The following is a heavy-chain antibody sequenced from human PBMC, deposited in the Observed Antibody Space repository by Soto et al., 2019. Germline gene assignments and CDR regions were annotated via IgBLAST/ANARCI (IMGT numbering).Heavy chain of an antibody. CDR2: IRSKANSYAT. CDR3: TRPSDVDTAMVEFDRHGMDV. CDR1: GFTFSGSA. V-gene: IGHV3-73*01. D-gene: IGHD5-18*01. Sequence: EVQLVESGGGLVQPGGSLKLSCAASGFTFSGSAMHWVRQASGKGLEWVGRIRSKANSYATAYAASVKGRFTISRDDSKSTAYLQMNSLKTEDTAVYYCTRPSDVDTAMVEFDRHGMDVWGQGTTVTVSS. J-gene: IGHJ6*02.